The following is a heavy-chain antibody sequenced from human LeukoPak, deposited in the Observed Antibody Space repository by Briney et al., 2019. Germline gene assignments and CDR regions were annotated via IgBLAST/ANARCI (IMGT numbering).Heavy chain of an antibody. CDR2: ISYDGSNK. CDR3: VGNRYSGDRYGMDV. D-gene: IGHD6-19*01. J-gene: IGHJ6*02. Sequence: PGRSLRLSCAASGFTFSSYGMHWVRQAPGKGLEWVAVISYDGSNKYYADSVKGRFTISRDNSKNTLYLQMSSLRAEDTAVYYCVGNRYSGDRYGMDVWGQGTTVTVSS. CDR1: GFTFSSYG. V-gene: IGHV3-30*03.